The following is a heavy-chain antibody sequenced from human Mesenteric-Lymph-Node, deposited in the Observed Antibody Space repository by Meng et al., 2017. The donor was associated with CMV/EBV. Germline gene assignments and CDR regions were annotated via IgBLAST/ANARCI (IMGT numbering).Heavy chain of an antibody. V-gene: IGHV4-61*01. CDR3: ARCSSTSCYLRDP. CDR1: GGSVSSGSYY. J-gene: IGHJ5*02. Sequence: SETLSLTCTVSGGSVSSGSYYWGWIRQPPGEGLEWIGYIHYSGSTNYNPSLKSRVTISVDTSKNQYSLKLSSVTTADTAVYYCARCSSTSCYLRDPWGQGTLVTVSS. D-gene: IGHD2-2*01. CDR2: IHYSGST.